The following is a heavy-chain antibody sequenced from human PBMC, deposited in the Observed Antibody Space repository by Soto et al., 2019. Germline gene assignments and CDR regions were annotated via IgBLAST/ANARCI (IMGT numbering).Heavy chain of an antibody. D-gene: IGHD5-12*01. CDR1: GGSISSGGYY. J-gene: IGHJ4*02. CDR3: ARVKATLYRHYYFDY. CDR2: IYYSGST. Sequence: PSETLSLTCTVSGGSISSGGYYWSWIRQHPGKGLEWIGYIYYSGSTYYNPSLKSRVTISVDTSKNQFSLKLSSLTAADTAVYFCARVKATLYRHYYFDYWGQGTPVTVSS. V-gene: IGHV4-31*03.